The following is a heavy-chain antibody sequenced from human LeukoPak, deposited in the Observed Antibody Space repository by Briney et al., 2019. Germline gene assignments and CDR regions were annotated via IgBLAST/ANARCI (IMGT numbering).Heavy chain of an antibody. CDR3: VSFYETY. J-gene: IGHJ4*02. CDR2: INSDGSWT. D-gene: IGHD2/OR15-2a*01. Sequence: GGSLRLSCAASGNYWMHWVRQVPGKGLVWVSHINSDGSWTSYADSVKGRFTISEDNAKNTVYLQMNSLRAEDTAVYYCVSFYETYWGRGTLVTVSS. V-gene: IGHV3-74*01. CDR1: GNYW.